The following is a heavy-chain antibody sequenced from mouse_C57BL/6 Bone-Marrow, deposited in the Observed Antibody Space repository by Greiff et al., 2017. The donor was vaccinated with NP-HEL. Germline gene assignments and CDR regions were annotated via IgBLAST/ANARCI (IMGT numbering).Heavy chain of an antibody. CDR1: GYTFTDYE. V-gene: IGHV1-15*01. CDR2: IDPETGGT. J-gene: IGHJ2*01. D-gene: IGHD1-1*01. CDR3: TRRANYYGQRVYFDY. Sequence: QVQLKESGAELVRPGASVTLSCKASGYTFTDYEMHWVKQTPVHGLEWIGAIDPETGGTAYNQKFKGKAILTADKSSSTAYMELRSLTSEDSAVYYCTRRANYYGQRVYFDYWGQGTTLTVSS.